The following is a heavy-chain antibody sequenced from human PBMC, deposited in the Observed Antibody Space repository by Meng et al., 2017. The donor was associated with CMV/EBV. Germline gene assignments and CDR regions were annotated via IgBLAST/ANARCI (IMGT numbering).Heavy chain of an antibody. CDR3: ARTPMSSSWYGEFDY. D-gene: IGHD6-13*01. J-gene: IGHJ4*02. CDR2: ISYDGSNK. CDR1: GFTFSSYA. V-gene: IGHV3-30-3*01. Sequence: GGSLRLSCAASGFTFSSYAMHWVRQAPGKGLEWVAVISYDGSNKYYADSVKGRFTISRDNSKNTLYLQMNSLRAEDTAVYYCARTPMSSSWYGEFDYWGQGTLV.